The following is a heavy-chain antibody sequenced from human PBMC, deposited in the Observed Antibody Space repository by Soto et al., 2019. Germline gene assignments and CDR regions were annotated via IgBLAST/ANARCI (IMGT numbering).Heavy chain of an antibody. V-gene: IGHV3-30-3*01. CDR3: ARDPGYYYDNSGLYGMDV. CDR1: GFTFSSYA. J-gene: IGHJ6*02. CDR2: ISYDGSNK. D-gene: IGHD3-22*01. Sequence: PGGSLRLSCAASGFTFSSYAMHWVRQAPGKGLEWVAVISYDGSNKYYADSVKGRFTISRDNSKNTLYLQMNSLRAEDTAVYYCARDPGYYYDNSGLYGMDVWGQGTTVTVSS.